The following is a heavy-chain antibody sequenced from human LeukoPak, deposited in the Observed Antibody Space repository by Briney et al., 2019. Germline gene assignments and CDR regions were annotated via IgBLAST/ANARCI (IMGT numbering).Heavy chain of an antibody. CDR2: LSGSGYNT. CDR1: GFTFSSHA. Sequence: GGSLRLSCAASGFTFSSHALSWVRQAPGKGLEWVSSLSGSGYNTYYADSVKGRFTISRDNSKSTVYLQMNSLRAEDTAVYYCAKDPYGTRYFDYWGQGTLVTVSS. V-gene: IGHV3-23*01. CDR3: AKDPYGTRYFDY. D-gene: IGHD2-2*01. J-gene: IGHJ4*02.